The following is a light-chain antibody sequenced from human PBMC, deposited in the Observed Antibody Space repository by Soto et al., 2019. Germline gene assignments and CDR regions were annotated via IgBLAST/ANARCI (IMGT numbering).Light chain of an antibody. CDR3: QQYGSSPPLIT. V-gene: IGKV3-20*01. CDR2: GAS. Sequence: EIVLTQSPGTLPLSPGEIATLSCRASQSVSSSYLAWYQQKPGQAPRLLIYGASSRATGIPDRFSGSGSGTDFTLTISRLEPEEFAVYYCQQYGSSPPLITFGQGTRLEIK. CDR1: QSVSSSY. J-gene: IGKJ5*01.